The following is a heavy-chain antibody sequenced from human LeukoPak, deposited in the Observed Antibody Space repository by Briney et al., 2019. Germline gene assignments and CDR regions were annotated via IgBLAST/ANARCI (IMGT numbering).Heavy chain of an antibody. CDR3: ARDTQDYYDSSGYPVL. D-gene: IGHD3-22*01. J-gene: IGHJ4*02. CDR2: IIPILGIA. V-gene: IGHV1-69*04. CDR1: GGTFSSYT. Sequence: ASVKVSCKAPGGTFSSYTISWVRQAPGQGLEWMGRIIPILGIANYAQKFQGRVTITADKSTSTAYMELSSLRSEDTAVYYCARDTQDYYDSSGYPVLWGQGTLVTVSS.